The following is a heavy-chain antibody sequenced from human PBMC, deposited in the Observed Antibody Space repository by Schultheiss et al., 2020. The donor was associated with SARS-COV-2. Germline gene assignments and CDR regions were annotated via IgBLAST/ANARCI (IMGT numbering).Heavy chain of an antibody. CDR2: IYYSGST. V-gene: IGHV4-59*01. J-gene: IGHJ3*02. CDR3: AASTNSHAFEI. CDR1: GGSISSYY. Sequence: SETLSLTCTVSGGSISSYYWSWIRQPPGKGLEWIGYIYYSGSTSYNSSLKSRVTISLDTSKNQFSLDLTSVTAADTAVYYCAASTNSHAFEIWGQGTMVTVSS.